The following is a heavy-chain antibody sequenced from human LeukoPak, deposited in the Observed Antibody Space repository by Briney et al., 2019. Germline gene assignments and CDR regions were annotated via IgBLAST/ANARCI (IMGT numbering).Heavy chain of an antibody. Sequence: GGSQRLSCAASGFTFSSYWMSWVRQAPGKGLEWVANIKQDGSGKYYVDSVKGRFTISRDNAKNSLYLQMNSLRAEDTAVYYCARQYSSGWYTFDYWGQGTLVTVSS. CDR2: IKQDGSGK. J-gene: IGHJ4*02. D-gene: IGHD6-19*01. V-gene: IGHV3-7*01. CDR1: GFTFSSYW. CDR3: ARQYSSGWYTFDY.